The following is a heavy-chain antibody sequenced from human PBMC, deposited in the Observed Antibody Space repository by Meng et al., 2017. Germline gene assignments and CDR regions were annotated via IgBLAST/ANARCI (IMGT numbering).Heavy chain of an antibody. V-gene: IGHV4-39*07. Sequence: QLQLRGSGPGLVKPSETLSLTCTVSGGSISSSSYYWGWIRQPPGKGLEWIGSIYYSGSTYYNPSLKSRVTISVDTSKNQFSLKLSSVTAADTAVYYCASLRIAVAGINWFDPWGQGTLVTVSS. J-gene: IGHJ5*02. CDR2: IYYSGST. CDR3: ASLRIAVAGINWFDP. CDR1: GGSISSSSYY. D-gene: IGHD6-19*01.